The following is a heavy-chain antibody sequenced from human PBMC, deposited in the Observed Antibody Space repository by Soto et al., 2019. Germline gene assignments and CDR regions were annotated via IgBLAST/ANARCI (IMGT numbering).Heavy chain of an antibody. Sequence: GRSLRLSCVVSGFTFSSYSMNWVRQAPGKGLEWVSYISSGSSSIFYADSVKGRFTISRDNAKNSLYLQMNSLGAEDTAVYYCARVSSGITIFGVVITPFDYWGQGTLVTVSS. J-gene: IGHJ4*02. CDR1: GFTFSSYS. V-gene: IGHV3-48*01. D-gene: IGHD3-3*01. CDR2: ISSGSSSI. CDR3: ARVSSGITIFGVVITPFDY.